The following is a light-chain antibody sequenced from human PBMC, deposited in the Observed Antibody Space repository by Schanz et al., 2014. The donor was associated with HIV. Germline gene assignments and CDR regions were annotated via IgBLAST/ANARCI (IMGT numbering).Light chain of an antibody. CDR2: YDD. J-gene: IGLJ2*01. CDR3: QSYDSSLSVVV. CDR1: SSNIGNNA. V-gene: IGLV1-36*01. Sequence: QSVLTQPPSVSEAPRQRVTISCSGSSSNIGNNAVNWYQQLPGKAPKLLIYYDDLLPSGVSDRFSGSKSGTSASLAISGLQAEDEADYYCQSYDSSLSVVVFGGGTKLTVL.